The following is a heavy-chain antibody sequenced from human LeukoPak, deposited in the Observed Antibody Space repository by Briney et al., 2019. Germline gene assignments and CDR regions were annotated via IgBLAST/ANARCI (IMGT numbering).Heavy chain of an antibody. D-gene: IGHD2-2*02. J-gene: IGHJ5*02. Sequence: SETLSLTCTVSGGSISSYYWSWIRQPPGKGLEWIGYIYTSGSTNYNPSLKSRVTMSVDTSKNQFSLKLSSVTAADTAVYYCASLYCSSTSCYTNWFDPWGQGTLVTVSS. CDR2: IYTSGST. V-gene: IGHV4-4*09. CDR1: GGSISSYY. CDR3: ASLYCSSTSCYTNWFDP.